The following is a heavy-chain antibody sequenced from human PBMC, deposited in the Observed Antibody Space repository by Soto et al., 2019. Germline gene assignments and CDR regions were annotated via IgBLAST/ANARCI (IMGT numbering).Heavy chain of an antibody. Sequence: SETLSLTCPVSGGSVSSVRYYWTWIRQSPGKGLEWIGYILSSGSSDYNPSLKSRVTISVGTNKKDLSRKLRFVXAADTAVYYCARQRIALAQYYSYYRGQGMVVT. V-gene: IGHV4-61*01. D-gene: IGHD6-13*01. CDR3: ARQRIALAQYYSYY. J-gene: IGHJ4*02. CDR2: ILSSGSS. CDR1: GGSVSSVRYY.